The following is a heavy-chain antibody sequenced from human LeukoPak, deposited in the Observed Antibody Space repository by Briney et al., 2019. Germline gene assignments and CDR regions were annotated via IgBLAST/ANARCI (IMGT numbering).Heavy chain of an antibody. CDR1: GLAFSSYS. Sequence: GGSLRLSCVASGLAFSSYSMHWVRQAPGKGLEWVGVISYDGSDEYYTDSVKGRFTISRDNSKNTVYLQTNSLRAEDTAVYCCATDRNSGKYYDYWGQGTLVSVSS. D-gene: IGHD1-26*01. V-gene: IGHV3-30*04. CDR2: ISYDGSDE. J-gene: IGHJ4*02. CDR3: ATDRNSGKYYDY.